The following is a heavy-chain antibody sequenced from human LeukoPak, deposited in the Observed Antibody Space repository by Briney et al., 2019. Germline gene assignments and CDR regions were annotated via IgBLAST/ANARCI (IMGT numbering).Heavy chain of an antibody. CDR2: ISSSGSTI. Sequence: PGGSLRLSCAASGFTFSSYEMNWVRQAPGKGLEWVSYISSSGSTIYYADSVKGRFPISRDNAKNSLYLQMHSLRAEDTAVYYCASLRYDILTENWFDPWGQGTLVTVSS. CDR3: ASLRYDILTENWFDP. D-gene: IGHD3-9*01. J-gene: IGHJ5*02. CDR1: GFTFSSYE. V-gene: IGHV3-48*03.